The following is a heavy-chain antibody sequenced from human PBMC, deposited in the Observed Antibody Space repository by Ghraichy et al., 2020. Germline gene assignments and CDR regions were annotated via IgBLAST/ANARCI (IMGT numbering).Heavy chain of an antibody. CDR3: ARGKVATTTPYSFDY. Sequence: GESLNISCAASGFTFSSYSLSCVRQAPGKGLEWVSSISSTSTYIYYADSVRGRFTISRDNAKNSLYLQMNSLTAEDTAVYYCARGKVATTTPYSFDYWGQGTLVTVSS. J-gene: IGHJ4*02. D-gene: IGHD1-26*01. V-gene: IGHV3-21*01. CDR1: GFTFSSYS. CDR2: ISSTSTYI.